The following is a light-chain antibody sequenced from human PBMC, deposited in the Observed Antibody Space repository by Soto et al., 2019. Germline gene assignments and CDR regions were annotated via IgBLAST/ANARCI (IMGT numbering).Light chain of an antibody. CDR2: RTN. V-gene: IGLV7-43*01. J-gene: IGLJ3*02. CDR1: TGAVTSDYY. CDR3: VLLCSGEWV. Sequence: QAVVTQEPSLTVSPGGTVTLTCALTTGAVTSDYYPNRFQRKPGQALRTLIYRTNNTHSWTPARFSGSLLGGKAALTLSGVQHEDEADYYCVLLCSGEWVFGGGTKLTVL.